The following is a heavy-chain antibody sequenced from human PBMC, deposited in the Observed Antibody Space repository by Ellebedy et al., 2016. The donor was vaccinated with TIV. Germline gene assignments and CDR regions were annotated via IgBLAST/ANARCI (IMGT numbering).Heavy chain of an antibody. CDR2: IFYSGDT. J-gene: IGHJ5*01. V-gene: IGHV4-39*02. CDR1: GASISRSSPY. D-gene: IGHD3-22*01. Sequence: SETLSLTCIVSGASISRSSPYWGWIRQPPGTGLEYIGSIFYSGDTYYNPSLKSRVSISVNTSKNHFSLELTSVTAADTAVYYCGRGTMKVVETWFDSWGQGTLVTVSS. CDR3: GRGTMKVVETWFDS.